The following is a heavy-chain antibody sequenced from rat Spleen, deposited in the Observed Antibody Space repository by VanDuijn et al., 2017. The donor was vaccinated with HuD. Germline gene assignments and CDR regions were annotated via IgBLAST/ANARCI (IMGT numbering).Heavy chain of an antibody. V-gene: IGHV5S23*01. D-gene: IGHD1-11*01. CDR3: TNGPS. Sequence: EVQLVESGGGLVQPGRSLKLSCSASGFTFSNYGMAWVRQAPTKGLEWVASITNSGGSTYYRDSVKGRFTISRDNAKSTLYLQMDSLRSEDTATYYCTNGPSWGQGVMVTVSS. CDR1: GFTFSNYG. CDR2: ITNSGGST. J-gene: IGHJ2*01.